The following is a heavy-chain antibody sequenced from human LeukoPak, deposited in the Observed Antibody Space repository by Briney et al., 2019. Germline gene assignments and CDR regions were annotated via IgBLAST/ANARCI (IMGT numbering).Heavy chain of an antibody. CDR1: GFTFSSYG. CDR2: IWYDGSNK. D-gene: IGHD4-17*01. J-gene: IGHJ4*02. CDR3: ARGSPVTTADY. Sequence: PGGSLRLSCAASGFTFSSYGMHWVRQAPGKGLEWVAVIWYDGSNKYYADSVKGRFTISRDNSKNTLYLQMNSLRAEDTAVYYCARGSPVTTADYWGQGTLVTVSS. V-gene: IGHV3-33*01.